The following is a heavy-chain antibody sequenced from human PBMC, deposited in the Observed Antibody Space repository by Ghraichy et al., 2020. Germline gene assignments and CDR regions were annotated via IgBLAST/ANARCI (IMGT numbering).Heavy chain of an antibody. CDR1: GGTFSSYA. D-gene: IGHD6-6*01. CDR3: ARRDSSSSGSYYYYYMDV. V-gene: IGHV1-69*13. Sequence: SVKVSCKASGGTFSSYAISWVRQAPGQGLEWMGGIIPIFGTANYAQKFQGRVTITADESTSTAYMELSSLRSEDTAVYYCARRDSSSSGSYYYYYMDVWGKGTTVTVSS. J-gene: IGHJ6*03. CDR2: IIPIFGTA.